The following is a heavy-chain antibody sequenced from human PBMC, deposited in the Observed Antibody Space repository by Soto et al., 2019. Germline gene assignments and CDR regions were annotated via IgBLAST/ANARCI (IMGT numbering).Heavy chain of an antibody. J-gene: IGHJ4*02. CDR2: VDPNGGGS. D-gene: IGHD4-17*01. CDR1: GYSFTDYK. V-gene: IGHV1-2*04. Sequence: KVSCKTSGYSFTDYKLHWVRQAPGQGLEWMGWVDPNGGGSNSAQKFQGSVTMTWDTSITTAYLDLTRLTTNDTATYFCATWVDYGDFEGFDFWGQGTLVTVSS. CDR3: ATWVDYGDFEGFDF.